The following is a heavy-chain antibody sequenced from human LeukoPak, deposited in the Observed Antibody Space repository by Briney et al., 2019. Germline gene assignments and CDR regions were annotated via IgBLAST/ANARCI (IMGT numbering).Heavy chain of an antibody. D-gene: IGHD2-15*01. V-gene: IGHV3-64D*06. CDR2: ISSNGDNT. J-gene: IGHJ3*01. CDR1: GFPFNTYP. CDR3: TRDSALLGVAFDL. Sequence: PGGFLRLSCSASGFPFNTYPIHWVRQAPGKGLEYVAGISSNGDNTDFADSAKGRFTISRDNSKSTLFLQMNSLRAEDTAVYFCTRDSALLGVAFDLWGQGTVVTVSS.